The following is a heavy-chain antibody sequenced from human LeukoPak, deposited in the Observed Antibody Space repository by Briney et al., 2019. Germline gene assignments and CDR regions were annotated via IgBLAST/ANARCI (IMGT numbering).Heavy chain of an antibody. J-gene: IGHJ6*03. Sequence: GGSLRLSCAASGLTVSSDYMSWVRQAPGKGLEWVSVIYSGGTTSYAESVKGRFTISRDNSKNTLYLQMNSLRAEDTAAYYCARAAGIALDYGYYYYMDVWGKGTTVTVSS. CDR1: GLTVSSDY. CDR3: ARAAGIALDYGYYYYMDV. D-gene: IGHD6-19*01. V-gene: IGHV3-66*02. CDR2: IYSGGTT.